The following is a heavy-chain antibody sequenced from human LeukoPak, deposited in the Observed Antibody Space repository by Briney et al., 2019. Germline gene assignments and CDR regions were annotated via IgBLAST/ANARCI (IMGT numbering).Heavy chain of an antibody. CDR3: AKDGGVRYNWNDDYYYYYGMDV. V-gene: IGHV3-23*01. Sequence: GGSLRLSCEASGFTFSAYAMTWVRQAPGKGLEWVSSIGSDNKPHYSESVKGRFAISRDNSKNMLFLQLNSLRAEDTAVYYCAKDGGVRYNWNDDYYYYYGMDVWGQGTTVTVSS. CDR2: IGSDNKP. D-gene: IGHD1-1*01. CDR1: GFTFSAYA. J-gene: IGHJ6*02.